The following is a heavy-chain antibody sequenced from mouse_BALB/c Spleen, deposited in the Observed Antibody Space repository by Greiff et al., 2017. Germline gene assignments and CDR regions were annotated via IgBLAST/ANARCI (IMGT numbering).Heavy chain of an antibody. J-gene: IGHJ4*01. CDR1: GYAFTNYL. Sequence: QVQLKESGAELVRPGTSVKVSCKASGYAFTNYLIEWVKQRPGQGLEWIGVINPGSGGTNYNEKFKGKATLTADKSSSTAYMQLSSLTSDDSAVYICARFGYDPYYAMDYWGQGTSVTVSS. D-gene: IGHD2-3*01. V-gene: IGHV1-54*01. CDR3: ARFGYDPYYAMDY. CDR2: INPGSGGT.